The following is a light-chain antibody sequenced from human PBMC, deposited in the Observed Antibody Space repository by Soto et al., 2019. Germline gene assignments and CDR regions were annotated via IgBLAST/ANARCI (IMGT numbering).Light chain of an antibody. CDR1: QYIHNY. V-gene: IGKV1-5*03. J-gene: IGKJ1*01. Sequence: DIQMTQSPSTLSASVGDRVTITCRASQYIHNYLAWYQQKPGEAPKLLIYEAVNIESGVPSRFSASGTGTEFTLTIGSLQPDDFATSYCQQSNNYPWTFGQGNRVDI. CDR2: EAV. CDR3: QQSNNYPWT.